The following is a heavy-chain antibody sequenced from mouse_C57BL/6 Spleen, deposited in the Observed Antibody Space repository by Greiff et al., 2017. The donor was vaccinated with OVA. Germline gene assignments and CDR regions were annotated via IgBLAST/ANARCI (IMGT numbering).Heavy chain of an antibody. Sequence: EVMLVESGEGLVKPGGSLKLSCAASGFTFSRYAMSWVRQPPEKRLEWVAYISSGGDYISYAATVKGRFTISRDKARNTLDLQMSSLKSEDTAMDYCTRAPDSYGTHGDYAMDYWGQGTSVTVAS. CDR3: TRAPDSYGTHGDYAMDY. J-gene: IGHJ4*01. D-gene: IGHD2-1*01. V-gene: IGHV5-9-1*02. CDR1: GFTFSRYA. CDR2: ISSGGDYI.